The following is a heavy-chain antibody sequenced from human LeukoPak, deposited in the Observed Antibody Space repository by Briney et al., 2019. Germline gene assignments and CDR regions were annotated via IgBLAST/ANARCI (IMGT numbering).Heavy chain of an antibody. CDR2: IYYSGST. CDR3: ARGYCSGGSCYSYYYYNYMDV. CDR1: GGSISSYY. J-gene: IGHJ6*03. D-gene: IGHD2-15*01. V-gene: IGHV4-59*12. Sequence: SETLSLTCTVSGGSISSYYWSWIRQPPGKGLEWIRYIYYSGSTNYNPSLKSRVTISVDTSKNQFSLKLSSVTAADTAVYYCARGYCSGGSCYSYYYYNYMDVWGKGTTVTVSS.